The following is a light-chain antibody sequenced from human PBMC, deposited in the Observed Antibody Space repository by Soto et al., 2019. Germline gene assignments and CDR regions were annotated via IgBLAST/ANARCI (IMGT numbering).Light chain of an antibody. CDR1: QDITNY. CDR2: DAS. CDR3: QQYDTLPPT. V-gene: IGKV1-33*01. J-gene: IGKJ3*01. Sequence: DIQMTQSPSSLSASVGDRVTITCQASQDITNYLNWYQQKPGKAPQLLIYDASNLERGVPSRFSGSGSGTEYSFTIRSLQPEDVATYYCQQYDTLPPTFGPGTKVEIK.